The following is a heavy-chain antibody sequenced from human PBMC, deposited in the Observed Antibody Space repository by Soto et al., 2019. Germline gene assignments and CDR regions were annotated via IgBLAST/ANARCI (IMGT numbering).Heavy chain of an antibody. CDR3: ARDSSSSWYGSPDGWFDP. V-gene: IGHV1-18*01. CDR2: ISAYNGNT. CDR1: GYTFTSYG. D-gene: IGHD6-13*01. Sequence: ASVKLSCQASGYTFTSYGISWVRQAPGQGLEWMGWISAYNGNTNYAQKLQGRVTMTTDTSTSTAYMELRSLRSDDTAVYYCARDSSSSWYGSPDGWFDPWGQGTLLTVSS. J-gene: IGHJ5*02.